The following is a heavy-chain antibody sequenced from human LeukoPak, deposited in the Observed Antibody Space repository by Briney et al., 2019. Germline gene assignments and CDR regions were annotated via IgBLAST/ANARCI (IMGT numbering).Heavy chain of an antibody. V-gene: IGHV1-24*01. J-gene: IGHJ4*02. CDR2: FDPEDGET. Sequence: GASVKVSCKVSGYTLTELSMHWVRQAPGKGLEWMRGFDPEDGETIYAQKFQGRVTMTEDTSTDTAYMELSSLRSEDTAVYYCATPPYNKKYYFDYWGQGTLVTVSS. CDR1: GYTLTELS. CDR3: ATPPYNKKYYFDY. D-gene: IGHD5-24*01.